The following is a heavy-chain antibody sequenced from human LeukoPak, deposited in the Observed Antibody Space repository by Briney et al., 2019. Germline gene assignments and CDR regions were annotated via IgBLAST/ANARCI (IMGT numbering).Heavy chain of an antibody. D-gene: IGHD2-2*02. CDR1: GYTFTGYY. CDR2: INPNSGGT. J-gene: IGHJ4*02. CDR3: ARDPLGVVVPAAIRGPDY. Sequence: ASVKVSCKASGYTFTGYYMHWVRQAPGQGLEWMGWINPNSGGTNYAQKFQGRVTMTGDTSISTAYMELCRLRSDDTAVYYCARDPLGVVVPAAIRGPDYWGQGTLVTVSS. V-gene: IGHV1-2*02.